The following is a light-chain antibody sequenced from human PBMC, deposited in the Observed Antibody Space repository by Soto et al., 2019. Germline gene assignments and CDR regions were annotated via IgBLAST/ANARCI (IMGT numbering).Light chain of an antibody. J-gene: IGLJ1*01. CDR2: EGS. Sequence: QSVLTQPASVSGSPGQSITISCTGTSRVVGSYNLVSWYQQHPGKAPKLMIYEGSKRPSGVSNRFSGSKSGNTASLTISGLQAEDEADYYCCSYAGSSTYVFGTGTKVTVL. CDR3: CSYAGSSTYV. V-gene: IGLV2-23*01. CDR1: SRVVGSYNL.